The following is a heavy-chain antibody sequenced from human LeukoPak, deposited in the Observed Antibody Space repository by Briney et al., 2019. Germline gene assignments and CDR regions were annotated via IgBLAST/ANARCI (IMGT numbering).Heavy chain of an antibody. D-gene: IGHD6-6*01. CDR2: ISAYNGNT. J-gene: IGHJ5*02. Sequence: ASVKVSCKASGYTFTSYGISWVRQAPGQGLEWMGWISAYNGNTNYAQKLQGRVTMTTDTSTRTAYMELRSLRSDDTAVYYCARVSSSNSLSNWFDPWGQGTLVTVSS. V-gene: IGHV1-18*01. CDR1: GYTFTSYG. CDR3: ARVSSSNSLSNWFDP.